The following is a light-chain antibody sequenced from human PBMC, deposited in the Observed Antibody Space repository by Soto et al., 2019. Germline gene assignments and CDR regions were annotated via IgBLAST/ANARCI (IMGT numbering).Light chain of an antibody. J-gene: IGLJ3*02. CDR2: DVT. CDR3: CSYADSYTWV. Sequence: QSALTQPRSVSGSPGQSVTISCTGSSSDVGSYNYVSWYQQHPGKAPKLMIYDVTKRPSGVPDRFSGSKSGNTASLTISGLQAKDEADYDCCSYADSYTWVFGGGTKLTVL. V-gene: IGLV2-11*01. CDR1: SSDVGSYNY.